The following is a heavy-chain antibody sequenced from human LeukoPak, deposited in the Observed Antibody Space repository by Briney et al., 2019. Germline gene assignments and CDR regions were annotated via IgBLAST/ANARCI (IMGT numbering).Heavy chain of an antibody. V-gene: IGHV4-59*01. CDR1: AVCISSYN. D-gene: IGHD6-19*01. J-gene: IGHJ3*02. CDR3: ACEGSGCNSPRAFDI. Sequence: KASENLSLTGTVSAVCISSYNWSWLRQPPGKGLEWIGYIYYGRSTDYHPSLKRRVTISVDTSKTQFSLKLSSRTDAKPVVYYCACEGSGCNSPRAFDIWSGGPMLTVPS. CDR2: IYYGRST.